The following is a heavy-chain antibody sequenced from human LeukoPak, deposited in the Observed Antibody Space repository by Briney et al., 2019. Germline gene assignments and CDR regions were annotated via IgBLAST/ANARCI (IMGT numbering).Heavy chain of an antibody. CDR1: GFTFSTYT. J-gene: IGHJ6*03. CDR2: ISGPSRYI. Sequence: GGSLRLSCAASGFTFSTYTMNWVRQAPGKGPEWVSSISGPSRYIYYADSVRGRFTISRDNANNSLYLRMHSLGAEDTAVYYCAGEIPAANTVYYLDVWGKGTTVTVSS. V-gene: IGHV3-21*01. CDR3: AGEIPAANTVYYLDV. D-gene: IGHD2-2*01.